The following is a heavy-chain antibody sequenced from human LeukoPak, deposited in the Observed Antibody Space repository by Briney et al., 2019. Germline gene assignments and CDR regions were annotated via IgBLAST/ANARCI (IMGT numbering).Heavy chain of an antibody. Sequence: ASETLSLTCTVSGGSISSSSYYWGWIRQPPGKGLEWIGSIYYSGSTYYNPSLKSRVTISVDTSKNQFSLKLSSVTAADTAVYYCARGSRRGDYAIDSWGQGTLVTVSS. D-gene: IGHD4-17*01. CDR3: ARGSRRGDYAIDS. J-gene: IGHJ4*02. V-gene: IGHV4-39*01. CDR1: GGSISSSSYY. CDR2: IYYSGST.